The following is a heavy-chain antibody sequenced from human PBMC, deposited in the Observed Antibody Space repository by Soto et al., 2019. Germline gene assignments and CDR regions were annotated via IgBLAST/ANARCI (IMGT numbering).Heavy chain of an antibody. Sequence: EVQLLDSGGGLVQPGGSLRLSCVDSGFTSSSCAMRWVRHAPGKGLEWVSGISASGGSTYYADSVKGRFTISRDNSKNTLYLQMNSLRAEDTAVYYCATPGPATGRYLFHDWGQGTLVTVSS. CDR3: ATPGPATGRYLFHD. CDR2: ISASGGST. D-gene: IGHD1-26*01. J-gene: IGHJ4*02. V-gene: IGHV3-23*01. CDR1: GFTSSSCA.